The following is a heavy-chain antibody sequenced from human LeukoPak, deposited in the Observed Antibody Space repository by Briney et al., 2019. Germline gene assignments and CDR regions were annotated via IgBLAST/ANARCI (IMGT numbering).Heavy chain of an antibody. CDR2: INHSGST. D-gene: IGHD3-3*01. CDR3: ASGGYDFWSGYYTGRFWFDP. CDR1: GGSFSGYY. Sequence: PSETLSLTCAVYGGSFSGYYWSWIRQPPGKGLEWIGEINHSGSTNYNPSLKSRVTISVDTSKNQFSLKLSSVTAADTAVYYCASGGYDFWSGYYTGRFWFDPWGQGTLVTVSS. V-gene: IGHV4-34*01. J-gene: IGHJ5*02.